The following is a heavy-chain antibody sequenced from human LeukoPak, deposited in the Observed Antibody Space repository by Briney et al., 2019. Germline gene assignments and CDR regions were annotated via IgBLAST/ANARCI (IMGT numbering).Heavy chain of an antibody. CDR1: GYIFTNHY. D-gene: IGHD5-18*01. Sequence: ASVKVSCKASGYIFTNHYMHWVRQAPGQGLEWMGMIKPSDGTTSYAQKFQGRVTMTRDMSMSTVYMELSSLRSEDTAVYSCGRERWLKGTDFDYWGQGTLVTVSS. J-gene: IGHJ4*02. CDR2: IKPSDGTT. CDR3: GRERWLKGTDFDY. V-gene: IGHV1-46*01.